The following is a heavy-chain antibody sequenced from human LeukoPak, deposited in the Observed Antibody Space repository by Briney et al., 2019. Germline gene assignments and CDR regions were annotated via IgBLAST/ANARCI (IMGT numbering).Heavy chain of an antibody. V-gene: IGHV4-34*01. D-gene: IGHD3-10*01. CDR3: ARDSHSGFQ. Sequence: SETLSLTCTVSDGSFNFYFWHWIRLPPGKGLDWIGEIDNRGSTQYNPSLRSRVTISVDTSRNQFSLELTSVTAADTAVYFCARDSHSGFQWGQGTLVTVSS. CDR2: IDNRGST. J-gene: IGHJ4*02. CDR1: DGSFNFYF.